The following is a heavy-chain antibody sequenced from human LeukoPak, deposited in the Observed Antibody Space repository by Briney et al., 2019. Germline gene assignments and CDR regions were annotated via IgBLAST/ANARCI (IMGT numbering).Heavy chain of an antibody. Sequence: ASVKVSCKASGYTFTGYYIHWVRQAPGQGLEWMGWIYPNSGGTNYAQKFQGRVTMTRDTSISTAYMDLSRLRSDDTAIYYCARFSALLQQSYSYYYGMDVWGQGTTVTVSS. CDR2: IYPNSGGT. CDR3: ARFSALLQQSYSYYYGMDV. J-gene: IGHJ6*02. V-gene: IGHV1-2*02. CDR1: GYTFTGYY. D-gene: IGHD1/OR15-1a*01.